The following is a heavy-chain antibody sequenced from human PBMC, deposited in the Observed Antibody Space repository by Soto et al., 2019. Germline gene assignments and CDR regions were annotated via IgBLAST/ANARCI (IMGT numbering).Heavy chain of an antibody. D-gene: IGHD2-15*01. CDR1: GFTFSSYA. J-gene: IGHJ5*02. V-gene: IGHV3-21*01. CDR3: ARDADCSGGSCYLLNPWFDP. Sequence: GGSLRLSCAASGFTFSSYAMSWVRQAPGKGLEWVSSISSSSSYTYYADSVKGRFTISRDNAKNSLYLQMNSLRAEDTAVYYCARDADCSGGSCYLLNPWFDPWGQGTLVTVSS. CDR2: ISSSSSYT.